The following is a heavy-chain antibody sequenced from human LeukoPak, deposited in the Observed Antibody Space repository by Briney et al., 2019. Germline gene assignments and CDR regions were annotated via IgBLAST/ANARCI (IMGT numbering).Heavy chain of an antibody. CDR3: ARGLGRYFDWLRFDY. D-gene: IGHD3-9*01. V-gene: IGHV4-34*01. CDR1: GGSFSGYY. Sequence: PSETLSLTCAVYGGSFSGYYWSWIRQPPEKGLEWIGEINHSGSTNYNPSLKSRVTISVDTSKNQFSLKLSSVTAADTAVYYCARGLGRYFDWLRFDYWGQGTLVTVSS. J-gene: IGHJ4*02. CDR2: INHSGST.